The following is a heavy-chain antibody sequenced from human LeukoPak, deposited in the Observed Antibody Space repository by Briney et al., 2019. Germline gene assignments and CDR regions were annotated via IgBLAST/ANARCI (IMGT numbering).Heavy chain of an antibody. D-gene: IGHD3-3*01. CDR3: ARDGPLLESLSLNWFDP. CDR2: IIPIFGTA. V-gene: IGHV1-69*01. CDR1: GGTFSSYA. Sequence: SVKVSCKASGGTFSSYAISWVRRAPGQGLEWMGGIIPIFGTANYAQKFQGRVTITADESTSTAYVELSSLRSEDTAVYYCARDGPLLESLSLNWFDPWGQGTLVTVSS. J-gene: IGHJ5*02.